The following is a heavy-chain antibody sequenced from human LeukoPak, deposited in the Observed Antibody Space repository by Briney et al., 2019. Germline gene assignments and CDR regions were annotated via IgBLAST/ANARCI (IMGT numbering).Heavy chain of an antibody. CDR1: GFTVSSNY. CDR3: AKVAPGTDPYLRY. CDR2: IYSGGST. Sequence: PGGSLRLSCAASGFTVSSNYMSWVRQAPGKGLEWVSVIYSGGSTYYADSVKGRFTISRDNSKNTLYLQMNSLRAEDTAVYYCAKVAPGTDPYLRYWGQGTLVTVSS. V-gene: IGHV3-53*01. D-gene: IGHD1/OR15-1a*01. J-gene: IGHJ4*02.